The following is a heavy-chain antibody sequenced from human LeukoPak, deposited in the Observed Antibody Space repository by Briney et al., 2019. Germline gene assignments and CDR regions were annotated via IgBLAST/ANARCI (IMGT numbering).Heavy chain of an antibody. CDR1: GGSISSYY. V-gene: IGHV4-59*01. CDR2: IYYSGST. CDR3: ARDSLWFGSGMDV. J-gene: IGHJ6*04. D-gene: IGHD3-10*01. Sequence: SETLSLTCTVSGGSISSYYGSWIRKPPGKGLESIGYIYYSGSTNYNPSLKSRVTISVDTSKNQFSLKLGSVTAADTAVYYCARDSLWFGSGMDVWGKGTTVTVSS.